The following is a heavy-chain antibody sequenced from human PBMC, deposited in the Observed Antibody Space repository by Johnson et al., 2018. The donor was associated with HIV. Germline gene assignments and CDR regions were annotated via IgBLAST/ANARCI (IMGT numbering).Heavy chain of an antibody. V-gene: IGHV3-33*06. Sequence: QVQLVESGGGVVQSVRSLRLSCAASGFTFSNYGMHWVRQAPGKGLEWVAVIWYDGSNKYYADSVKGRFTISRDNSKNTLYLQMNSLRAEDTAVYYCAKAPLDLIGDPVSFEIWGQGTMVTVSS. J-gene: IGHJ3*02. CDR1: GFTFSNYG. D-gene: IGHD2-21*01. CDR2: IWYDGSNK. CDR3: AKAPLDLIGDPVSFEI.